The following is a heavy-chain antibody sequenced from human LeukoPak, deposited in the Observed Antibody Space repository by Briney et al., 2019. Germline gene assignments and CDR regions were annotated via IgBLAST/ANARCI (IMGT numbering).Heavy chain of an antibody. CDR3: ARDLSVWKLTGYSSGWLGY. CDR2: INPNSGGT. CDR1: GYTFTGYY. V-gene: IGHV1-2*02. D-gene: IGHD6-19*01. Sequence: VKVSCKASGYTFTGYYMHWVRQAPGQGLEWMGWINPNSGGTNYAQKFQGRVTMTRDTSISTAYMELSRLRSDGTAVYSCARDLSVWKLTGYSSGWLGYWGQGTLVTVSS. J-gene: IGHJ4*02.